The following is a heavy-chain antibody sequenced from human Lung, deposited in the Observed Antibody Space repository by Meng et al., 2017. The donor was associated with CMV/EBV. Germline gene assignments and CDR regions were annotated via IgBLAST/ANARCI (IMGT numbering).Heavy chain of an antibody. CDR2: INEDGSET. Sequence: GGSLRLXCVGSGFNFNNYWMNWVRQAPGKGLEWVANINEDGSETYYLDSVKGRFTISRDNAKNSLFLQMNSLRADDTAVYYCARDPRGDGGVTFDYWAQG. V-gene: IGHV3-7*01. J-gene: IGHJ4*02. CDR1: GFNFNNYW. CDR3: ARDPRGDGGVTFDY. D-gene: IGHD5-24*01.